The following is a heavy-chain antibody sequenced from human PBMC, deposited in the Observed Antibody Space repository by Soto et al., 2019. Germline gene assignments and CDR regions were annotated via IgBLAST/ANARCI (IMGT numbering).Heavy chain of an antibody. D-gene: IGHD3-22*01. CDR2: IYYSGST. CDR1: GETISSYY. Sequence: SETLSLTCTVSGETISSYYWSWIRKTPGKGLEWIGYIYYSGSTNYNPSLKSRVTISVDTSKNQFSLRLSSVTAADTAVYYCARTDYYYDVSGYAPDAFDIWGQGTMVT. V-gene: IGHV4-59*01. J-gene: IGHJ3*02. CDR3: ARTDYYYDVSGYAPDAFDI.